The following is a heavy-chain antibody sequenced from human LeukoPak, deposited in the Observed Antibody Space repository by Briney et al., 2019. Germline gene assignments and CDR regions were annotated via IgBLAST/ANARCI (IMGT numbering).Heavy chain of an antibody. D-gene: IGHD3-9*01. CDR2: ISWNSGSI. CDR1: GFTFDDYA. V-gene: IGHV3-9*01. Sequence: PGGSLRLSCAASGFTFDDYAMHWVRQAPGKGLEWVSGISWNSGSIGYADSVKGRFTISRDNAKNSLYLQMNSLRAEDTALYYCAKGDLRYFDWLLFAGWMDYWGQGTLVTVSS. CDR3: AKGDLRYFDWLLFAGWMDY. J-gene: IGHJ4*02.